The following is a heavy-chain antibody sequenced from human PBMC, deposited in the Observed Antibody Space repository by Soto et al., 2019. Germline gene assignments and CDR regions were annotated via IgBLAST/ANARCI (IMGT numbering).Heavy chain of an antibody. J-gene: IGHJ4*02. V-gene: IGHV4-31*03. CDR1: GGSISSGGYY. CDR3: AREVRAAVHPGSTQLITDY. CDR2: IYYSGST. D-gene: IGHD6-13*01. Sequence: SETLSLTCTVSGGSISSGGYYWSWIRQHPGTGLEWIGYIYYSGSTYYNPSLKSRVTISVDTSKNQFSLKLSSVTAADTAVYYCAREVRAAVHPGSTQLITDYWGQGTLVTVSS.